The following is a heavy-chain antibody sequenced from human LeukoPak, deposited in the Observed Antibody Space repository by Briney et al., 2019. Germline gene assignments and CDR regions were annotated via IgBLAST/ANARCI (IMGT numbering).Heavy chain of an antibody. CDR2: INYDGTST. D-gene: IGHD2-15*01. J-gene: IGHJ3*02. CDR3: TRPQSGYDAFDI. Sequence: GGSLRLSCAASGFTFSSYWMHWVRQAPGRGLVWVSRINYDGTSTSYADSVKGRFTISRDNAKNTLYLQMNSLRAEDTAVYYCTRPQSGYDAFDIWAKGQWSPSLQ. CDR1: GFTFSSYW. V-gene: IGHV3-74*01.